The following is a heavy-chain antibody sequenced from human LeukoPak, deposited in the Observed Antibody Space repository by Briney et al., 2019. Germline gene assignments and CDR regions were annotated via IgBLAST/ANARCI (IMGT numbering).Heavy chain of an antibody. D-gene: IGHD6-19*01. V-gene: IGHV4-34*01. J-gene: IGHJ4*02. CDR2: INHSGST. Sequence: PSETLSLTCAVYGGSFSGYYWSWIRQPPGKGLEWIGEINHSGSTNYNPSLKSRVTISVDTSKNQFSLKLSSVTAADTAVYYCARRGVAGSDFDYWGQGTLVTVSS. CDR3: ARRGVAGSDFDY. CDR1: GGSFSGYY.